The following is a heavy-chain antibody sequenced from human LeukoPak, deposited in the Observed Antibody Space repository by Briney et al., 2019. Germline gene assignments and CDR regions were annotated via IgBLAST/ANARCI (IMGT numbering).Heavy chain of an antibody. Sequence: GGSLRLSCAASGFTFSNHAMSWVRQTPGKRLESVSSIGADGANTHSADSVKGRFTISRDNSKNTLYLQVNSLRAEDTAVYYCAKGGKWDVTPFDYWGQGTLVTVSS. CDR1: GFTFSNHA. V-gene: IGHV3-23*01. CDR3: AKGGKWDVTPFDY. J-gene: IGHJ4*02. CDR2: IGADGANT. D-gene: IGHD1-26*01.